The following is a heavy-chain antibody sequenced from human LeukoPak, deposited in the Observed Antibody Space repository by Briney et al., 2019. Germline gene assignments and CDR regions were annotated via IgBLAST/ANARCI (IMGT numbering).Heavy chain of an antibody. CDR1: GFPFSSYA. Sequence: GGSLRLSCTASGFPFSSYAMSWVRQAPGKGLEWVSAISGSGGSTYYADSVKGRFTISRDNSKNTLYLQMNSLRAEDTAVYYCAKGDFWSGYHGYWGQGTLVTVSS. J-gene: IGHJ4*02. CDR2: ISGSGGST. D-gene: IGHD3-3*01. V-gene: IGHV3-23*01. CDR3: AKGDFWSGYHGY.